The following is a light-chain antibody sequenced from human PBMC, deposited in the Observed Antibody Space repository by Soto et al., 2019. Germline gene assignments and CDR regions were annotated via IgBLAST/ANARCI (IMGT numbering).Light chain of an antibody. CDR2: GAS. CDR3: HQYGTSPWT. Sequence: EIVLTQSPGTLSLSPGERATLSCRASQSVSSNYLAWYQQKPGPAPRPLIYGASSRATGIPDRFSGSGAGTDLHLTISRLEAEDFELYCCHQYGTSPWTFGQGNKL. CDR1: QSVSSNY. J-gene: IGKJ1*01. V-gene: IGKV3-20*01.